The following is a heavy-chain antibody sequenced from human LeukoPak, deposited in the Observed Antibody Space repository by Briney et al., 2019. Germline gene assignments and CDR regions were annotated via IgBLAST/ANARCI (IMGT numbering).Heavy chain of an antibody. Sequence: GGSLRLSCAASGFTFSSYWMHWVRQVPGKGLVWVARINPGGSSITYADSVKGRFTISRDNAKNTLYLQMDSLRAEDTGVYYCARSNQADDYWGQGTLVTVPS. V-gene: IGHV3-74*01. J-gene: IGHJ4*02. CDR1: GFTFSSYW. CDR2: INPGGSSI. D-gene: IGHD1-14*01. CDR3: ARSNQADDY.